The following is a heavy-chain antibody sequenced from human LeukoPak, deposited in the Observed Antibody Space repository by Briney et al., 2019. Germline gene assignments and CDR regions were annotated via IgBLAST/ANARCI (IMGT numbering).Heavy chain of an antibody. CDR1: GYSFTNYW. V-gene: IGHV5-10-1*01. CDR2: INPSDSYT. J-gene: IGHJ4*02. Sequence: GESLRISCKGSGYSFTNYWISWVRQMPGKGLEWMGRINPSDSYTNYNPSFQGHVTFSVDKSIATAYLQWTTLEASDTAMYYCARGGWLDDYWGQGTLVTVSS. CDR3: ARGGWLDDY. D-gene: IGHD6-19*01.